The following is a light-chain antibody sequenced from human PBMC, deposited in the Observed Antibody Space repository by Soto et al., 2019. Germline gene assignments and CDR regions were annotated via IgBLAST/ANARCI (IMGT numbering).Light chain of an antibody. CDR2: DAS. Sequence: EIVLTQSPGTLSLFPGDRATLSCRASQRVSNSYLAWFQQKPGQAPRLLIYDASSRAAGVPDRVSGGGSGTGFTLTISALEPEAFALYFCQQYERPPFAFGHGTRLEI. J-gene: IGKJ2*01. CDR3: QQYERPPFA. CDR1: QRVSNSY. V-gene: IGKV3-20*01.